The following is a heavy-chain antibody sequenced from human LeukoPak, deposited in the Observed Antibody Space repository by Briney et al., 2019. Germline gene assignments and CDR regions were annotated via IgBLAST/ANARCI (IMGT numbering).Heavy chain of an antibody. J-gene: IGHJ1*01. D-gene: IGHD6-19*01. CDR3: ASVLAVADSEYFQH. CDR1: GGTFTGYA. CDR2: IIPIFGIA. V-gene: IGHV1-69*04. Sequence: SVKLSCKASGGTFTGYAISWVRQAPGQGLEWMGRIIPIFGIANYAQKFQGRVTITADKSTSTAYMELSSLRSEDTAVYYCASVLAVADSEYFQHWGQGTLVTVSS.